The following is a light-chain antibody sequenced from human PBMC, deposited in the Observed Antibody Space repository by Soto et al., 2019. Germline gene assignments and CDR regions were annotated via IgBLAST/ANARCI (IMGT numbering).Light chain of an antibody. J-gene: IGLJ1*01. V-gene: IGLV2-14*01. CDR1: SSEVGGYNY. Sequence: QSALTQPASVSGSPGQSITISCTGTSSEVGGYNYVSWYQQHPGKAPKLMIYEVSNRPSGVSSRFSGSKSGNTASLSISGLQAEDEADYYCSSYTSSSTLVFGTGTKLTVL. CDR3: SSYTSSSTLV. CDR2: EVS.